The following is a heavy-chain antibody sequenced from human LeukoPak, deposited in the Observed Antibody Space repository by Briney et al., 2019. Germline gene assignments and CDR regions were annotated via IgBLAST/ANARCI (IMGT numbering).Heavy chain of an antibody. Sequence: PGGSLRLSCAASGFTFSSYGMHWVRQAPGKGLEWVAFIRYDGSNKYYADSVKGRFTISRDNPKNTLNLQMNSLRAEDTAVYYCAKDPYYCGGDCYEPFDYWGQGTLVTVSS. CDR3: AKDPYYCGGDCYEPFDY. CDR1: GFTFSSYG. D-gene: IGHD2-21*01. J-gene: IGHJ4*02. V-gene: IGHV3-30*02. CDR2: IRYDGSNK.